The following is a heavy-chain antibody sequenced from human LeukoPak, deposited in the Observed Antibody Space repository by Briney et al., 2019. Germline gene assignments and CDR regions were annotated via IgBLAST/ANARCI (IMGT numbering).Heavy chain of an antibody. CDR1: GGSISSYY. CDR2: IYYSGST. CDR3: ARGGSGSYHPLGY. Sequence: PSETLSLTCTVSGGSISSYYWSWIRQPPGKGLEWIGYIYYSGSTNYNPSLKSRVTISVDTSKNQFSLKLSSMTAADTAVYYCARGGSGSYHPLGYWGQGTLVTVSS. V-gene: IGHV4-59*01. J-gene: IGHJ4*02. D-gene: IGHD3-10*01.